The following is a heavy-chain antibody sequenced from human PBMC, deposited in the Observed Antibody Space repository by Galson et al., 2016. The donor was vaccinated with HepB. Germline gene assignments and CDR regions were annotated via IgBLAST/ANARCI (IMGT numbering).Heavy chain of an antibody. J-gene: IGHJ3*02. Sequence: SLRLSCAASGFVFSTYGMHWVRQAPGKGLEWVALIWYDGSNKHYADSVKGRFTIYRVNSQNTLYLQMNSLRAEDTAVYYCAREGHIAAPVLDIWGQGTLVTYSS. CDR3: AREGHIAAPVLDI. D-gene: IGHD6-13*01. CDR1: GFVFSTYG. V-gene: IGHV3-33*01. CDR2: IWYDGSNK.